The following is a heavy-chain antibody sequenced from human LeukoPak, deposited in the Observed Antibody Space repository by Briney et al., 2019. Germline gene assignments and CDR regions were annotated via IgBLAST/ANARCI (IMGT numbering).Heavy chain of an antibody. CDR2: FDPEDGET. D-gene: IGHD3-10*01. CDR1: XXTLTXXS. V-gene: IGHV1-24*01. Sequence: VKVSCXVXXXTLTXXSXHWVRQAPGKGREWMGGFDPEDGETIYAQKFQGRVTMTEDTSTDTAYMELSSLRSEDTAVYYCATEGWFGTFDYWGQGTLVTVSS. CDR3: ATEGWFGTFDY. J-gene: IGHJ4*02.